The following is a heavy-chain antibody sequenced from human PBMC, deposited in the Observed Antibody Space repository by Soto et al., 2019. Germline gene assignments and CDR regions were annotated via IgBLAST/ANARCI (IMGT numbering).Heavy chain of an antibody. D-gene: IGHD3-10*01. Sequence: QVPLVQSGAEVKKPGSSVKVSCKVSGGTFSSYRISWVRQAPGQGLEWMGGITPVIGTPDYAQKFRGRVTVTADRSTSTDYMELSRLRSEDTAVYYCARDLPSLEVRSYGMDVWGQGTTVTVSS. V-gene: IGHV1-69*06. CDR2: ITPVIGTP. CDR1: GGTFSSYR. J-gene: IGHJ6*02. CDR3: ARDLPSLEVRSYGMDV.